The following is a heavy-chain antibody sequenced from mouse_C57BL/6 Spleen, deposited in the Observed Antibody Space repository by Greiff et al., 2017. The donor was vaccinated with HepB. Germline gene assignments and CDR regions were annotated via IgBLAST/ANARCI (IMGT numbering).Heavy chain of an antibody. CDR3: ARGGAYGSSSWFAY. J-gene: IGHJ3*01. V-gene: IGHV1-61*01. D-gene: IGHD1-1*01. CDR1: GYTFTSYW. Sequence: QVQLQQPGAELVRPGSSVKLSCKASGYTFTSYWMDWVKQRPGQGLEWIGNIYPSDSETHYNQKFKDKATLTVDKSSSTAYMQLSSLTSEDCAVYYCARGGAYGSSSWFAYWGQGTLVTVAA. CDR2: IYPSDSET.